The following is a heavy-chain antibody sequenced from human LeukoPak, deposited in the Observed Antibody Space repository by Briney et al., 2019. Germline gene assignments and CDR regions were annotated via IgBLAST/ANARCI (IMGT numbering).Heavy chain of an antibody. V-gene: IGHV3-21*01. CDR3: ARDRHGVATIGDFDY. D-gene: IGHD5-12*01. CDR2: ISSSSSYI. J-gene: IGHJ4*02. CDR1: GFTFSSYS. Sequence: GGSLRLSCAASGFTFSSYSMNSVRQAPGKGLEWVSSISSSSSYIYYADSVKGRFTISGDNAKNSLYLQMSRLRAEDTAVYYCARDRHGVATIGDFDYRGQGDLATVSS.